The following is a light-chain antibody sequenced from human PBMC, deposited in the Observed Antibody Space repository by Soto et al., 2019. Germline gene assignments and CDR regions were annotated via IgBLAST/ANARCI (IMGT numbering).Light chain of an antibody. J-gene: IGKJ1*01. CDR1: QTISSW. CDR3: QHYNSYSEA. Sequence: DIQMTQSPSTLSGSVGDRVTITCRASQTISSWLAWYQQKPGKAPKLLIYKASTLKSGVPSRFSGSGSGTEFTLTISSPHPDDFATYYCQHYNSYSEAFGQGTKVDIK. V-gene: IGKV1-5*03. CDR2: KAS.